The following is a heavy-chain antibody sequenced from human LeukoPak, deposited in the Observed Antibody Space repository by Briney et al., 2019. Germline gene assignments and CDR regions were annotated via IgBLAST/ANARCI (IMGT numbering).Heavy chain of an antibody. CDR2: ISSDESTT. Sequence: GGSLRLSCVTSGFTFSRHWMHWVRQDSEKGLVWVSRISSDESTTNYADSVKGRFAISRDNAKNTLYLQMNSLRVEDTAVYYCARDPLYRDGYNGLDYWGQGTLVTVSS. CDR1: GFTFSRHW. CDR3: ARDPLYRDGYNGLDY. D-gene: IGHD5-24*01. J-gene: IGHJ4*02. V-gene: IGHV3-74*01.